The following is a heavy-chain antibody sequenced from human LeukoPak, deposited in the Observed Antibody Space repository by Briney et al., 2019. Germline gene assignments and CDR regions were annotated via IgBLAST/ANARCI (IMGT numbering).Heavy chain of an antibody. J-gene: IGHJ3*02. D-gene: IGHD5-24*01. V-gene: IGHV3-21*01. CDR2: ISSSSAYI. CDR1: GFTFSSYS. CDR3: AKKMDDAFDI. Sequence: GGSLRLSCAASGFTFSSYSMNWVRQAPGKGLEWVSFISSSSAYISYADSVRGRFTISRDNAKNSLYLQMNNLRAEDTAVYYCAKKMDDAFDIWGQGTMVTVSS.